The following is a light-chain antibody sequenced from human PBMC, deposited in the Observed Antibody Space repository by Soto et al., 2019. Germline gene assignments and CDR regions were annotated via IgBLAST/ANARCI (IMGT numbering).Light chain of an antibody. J-gene: IGLJ3*02. CDR1: GSDVGVYNY. V-gene: IGLV2-14*01. CDR3: SSYTSSSSLKWV. CDR2: EVS. Sequence: QSALTQPASVSGSPGQSITISCTGTGSDVGVYNYVSWYQQHPGKAPKLMIYEVSNRPSGVSNRFSGSKSGNTASLTISGLQAEDEADYYCSSYTSSSSLKWVFGGGTQLTVL.